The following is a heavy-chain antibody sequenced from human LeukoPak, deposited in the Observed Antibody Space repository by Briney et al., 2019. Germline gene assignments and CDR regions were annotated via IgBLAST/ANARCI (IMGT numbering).Heavy chain of an antibody. CDR1: GYTFTGYY. CDR2: INPNSGGT. Sequence: ASVKVSCKASGYTFTGYYMHWVRQAPGQGLEWMGWINPNSGGTNYAQKFQGRVTMTRDTSISTAYMELSRLRSVDTAVYYCARDWGLRQTPWELSSHFDYWGQGTLVTVSS. CDR3: ARDWGLRQTPWELSSHFDY. V-gene: IGHV1-2*02. D-gene: IGHD1-26*01. J-gene: IGHJ4*02.